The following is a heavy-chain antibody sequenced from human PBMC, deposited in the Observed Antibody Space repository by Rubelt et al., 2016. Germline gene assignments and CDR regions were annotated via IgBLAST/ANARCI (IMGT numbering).Heavy chain of an antibody. D-gene: IGHD2-8*01. CDR3: ARGYCTNGVCYGGDY. CDR1: GGSISSSSYY. CDR2: IYYSGST. V-gene: IGHV4-39*01. Sequence: QLQLQESGPGLVKPSETLSLTCTVSGGSISSSSYYWGWIRQPPGKGLEWIGSIYYSGSTYYNPSLKSRVTISVDKSKSQCSLKLSSVTAADTAVYYCARGYCTNGVCYGGDYWGQGTLVTVSS. J-gene: IGHJ4*02.